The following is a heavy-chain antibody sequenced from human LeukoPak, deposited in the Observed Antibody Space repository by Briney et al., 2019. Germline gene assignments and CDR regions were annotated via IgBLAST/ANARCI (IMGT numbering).Heavy chain of an antibody. CDR1: GYTFTGYY. D-gene: IGHD6-6*01. Sequence: ASVKVSCKASGYTFTGYYMHWVRQAPGQGLEWMGWINPNSGGTNYAQKFQGRVTMTRDTSINTAYMELSRLRSDDTAVYYCARSRYSSSHDERWGQGTLVTVSS. J-gene: IGHJ4*02. CDR2: INPNSGGT. CDR3: ARSRYSSSHDER. V-gene: IGHV1-2*02.